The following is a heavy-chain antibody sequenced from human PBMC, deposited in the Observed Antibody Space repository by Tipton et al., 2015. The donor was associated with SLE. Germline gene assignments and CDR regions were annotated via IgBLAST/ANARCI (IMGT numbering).Heavy chain of an antibody. CDR3: ARGMLTWRGAIVGVDV. J-gene: IGHJ6*02. D-gene: IGHD2-8*01. CDR2: VYYSGTT. Sequence: TLSLTCTVSGGSISSSFWTWIRQPPGKGLEWIGYVYYSGTTKYNPSLKSRVTISVDTSKNQFSLKLTSVTAADTAVYYCARGMLTWRGAIVGVDVWGQGTTVNVSS. V-gene: IGHV4-59*08. CDR1: GGSISSSF.